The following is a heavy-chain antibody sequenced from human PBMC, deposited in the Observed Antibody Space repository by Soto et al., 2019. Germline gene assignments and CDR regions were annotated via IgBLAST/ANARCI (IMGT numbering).Heavy chain of an antibody. Sequence: GESLKISCKGSGYSFTSYWIGWVRQMPGKGLEWMGIIYPGDSDTRYSPSFQGQVTISADKSISTAYLQWSSLKASDTAMYYCARRRYYYDSSGYTSRYYFDYWGQGTLVTVSS. J-gene: IGHJ4*02. CDR3: ARRRYYYDSSGYTSRYYFDY. CDR1: GYSFTSYW. V-gene: IGHV5-51*01. CDR2: IYPGDSDT. D-gene: IGHD3-22*01.